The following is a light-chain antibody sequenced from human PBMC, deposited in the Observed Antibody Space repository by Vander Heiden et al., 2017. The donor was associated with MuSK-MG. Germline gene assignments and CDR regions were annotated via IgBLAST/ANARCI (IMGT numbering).Light chain of an antibody. V-gene: IGLV1-51*01. CDR2: DNN. J-gene: IGLJ3*02. Sequence: SVLTQPPSVSAAAGQKVTISCSASSSSIGNNYISWYQQVPGTVPKLLIYDNNKRPAGIPDRFSGSKSGTSATLGITGLQTGDEADYFCGTWDSSLSAHWIFGGGTKLTVL. CDR1: SSSIGNNY. CDR3: GTWDSSLSAHWI.